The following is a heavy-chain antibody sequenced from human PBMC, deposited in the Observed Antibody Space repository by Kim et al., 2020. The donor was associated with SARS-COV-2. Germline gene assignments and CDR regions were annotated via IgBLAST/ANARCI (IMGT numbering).Heavy chain of an antibody. CDR2: IFNSGSDQ. CDR1: GFTFSRYG. Sequence: GGSLRLSCAASGFTFSRYGMHWVRQAPGKGLEWVAVIFNSGSDQRYADSVKGRFTISRDNSENTLYLHINSLRAEDTAVYYCAREDDYDDNGLDYWGQGTLVTVSS. CDR3: AREDDYDDNGLDY. D-gene: IGHD4-17*01. V-gene: IGHV3-33*01. J-gene: IGHJ4*02.